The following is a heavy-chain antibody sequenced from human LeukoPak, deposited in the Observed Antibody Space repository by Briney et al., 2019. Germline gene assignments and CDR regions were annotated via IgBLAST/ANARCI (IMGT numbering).Heavy chain of an antibody. CDR2: ISSSGSTI. V-gene: IGHV3-11*01. CDR3: ARAPPGGYYRGGFFHH. Sequence: GGSLRLSCAASGFSFGDYYMSWIRQAPGKGLEWLSYISSSGSTIYYADSVKGRFTMSRDNAKDSLYLQMNSLRVDDTAVYYCARAPPGGYYRGGFFHHCGQGTLATVSS. J-gene: IGHJ1*01. CDR1: GFSFGDYY. D-gene: IGHD3-3*01.